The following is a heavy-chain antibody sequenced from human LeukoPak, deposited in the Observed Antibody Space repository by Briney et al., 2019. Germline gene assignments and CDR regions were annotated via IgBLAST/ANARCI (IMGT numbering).Heavy chain of an antibody. V-gene: IGHV1-69*05. CDR3: SGWLDTAMAGRGENWFDP. CDR2: IIPIFGTA. J-gene: IGHJ5*02. Sequence: SVKVSCKASGGTFSSYAISWVRQAPGQGLEWMGGIIPIFGTANYAQKFQGRVTITTDESRTTAYMKRSSLRSEDTAVYYCSGWLDTAMAGRGENWFDPWGQGTLVTVSS. D-gene: IGHD5-18*01. CDR1: GGTFSSYA.